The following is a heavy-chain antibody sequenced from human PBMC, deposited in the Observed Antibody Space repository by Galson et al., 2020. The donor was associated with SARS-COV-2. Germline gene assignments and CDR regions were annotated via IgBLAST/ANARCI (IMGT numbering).Heavy chain of an antibody. V-gene: IGHV1-18*01. D-gene: IGHD3-3*01. J-gene: IGHJ5*02. Sequence: ASVKVSCKASGYTFTSYGISWVRQAPGQGLEWMGWISAYNGNTNYAQKLQGRVTMTTDTSTSTAYMELRSLRSDDTAVYYCARVGHYDFWSGYYSEGWFDPWGQGTLVTVSS. CDR3: ARVGHYDFWSGYYSEGWFDP. CDR2: ISAYNGNT. CDR1: GYTFTSYG.